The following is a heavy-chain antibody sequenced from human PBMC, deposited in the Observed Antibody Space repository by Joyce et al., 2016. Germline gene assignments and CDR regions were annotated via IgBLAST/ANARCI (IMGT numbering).Heavy chain of an antibody. CDR1: GYSFTSYW. D-gene: IGHD2-2*01. Sequence: EVQLAQSGAEVKKPGESLRISCKGSGYSFTSYWISWVRQMPGKGLEWMGRIDPSDSYTNYSPSFQGHVTISADKSISTAYRQWSSLKASDTAMYYCARHSPIVVVPAVGDAFDIWGQGTMVTVSA. V-gene: IGHV5-10-1*01. CDR3: ARHSPIVVVPAVGDAFDI. J-gene: IGHJ3*02. CDR2: IDPSDSYT.